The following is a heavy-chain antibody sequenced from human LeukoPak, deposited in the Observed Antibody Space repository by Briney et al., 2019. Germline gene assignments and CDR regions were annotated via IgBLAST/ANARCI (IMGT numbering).Heavy chain of an antibody. J-gene: IGHJ4*02. V-gene: IGHV4-39*06. CDR2: IYYSGST. CDR3: AREGMDSSGYYYGFDY. Sequence: SETLSLTCTVSGGSISSSSYYWGWIRQPPGKGLEWIGSIYYSGSTYYNPSLKSRVTISVDTSKNQFPLKLSSVTAADAAVYYCAREGMDSSGYYYGFDYWGQGTLVTVSS. CDR1: GGSISSSSYY. D-gene: IGHD3-22*01.